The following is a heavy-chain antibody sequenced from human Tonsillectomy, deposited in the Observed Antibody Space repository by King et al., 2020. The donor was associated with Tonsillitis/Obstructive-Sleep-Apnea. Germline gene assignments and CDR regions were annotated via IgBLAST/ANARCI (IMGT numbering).Heavy chain of an antibody. CDR1: GYTFTSYY. D-gene: IGHD3-16*01. V-gene: IGHV1-46*01. Sequence: VQLVQSGAEVKKPGASVKVSCKASGYTFTSYYMHWVRQAPGHGLEWMGIINPGGGSTSYAQKFQGRVTMTSDTSTSTVYMELSSLKSEDTAVYYCARDRRYDFVFALFDSWGQGTLVTVSS. CDR3: ARDRRYDFVFALFDS. J-gene: IGHJ4*02. CDR2: INPGGGST.